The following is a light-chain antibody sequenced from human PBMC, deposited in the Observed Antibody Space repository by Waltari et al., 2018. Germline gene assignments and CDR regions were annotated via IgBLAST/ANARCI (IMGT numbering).Light chain of an antibody. Sequence: EILLTQPPAPLSLSPGQRVTPSCSASQSVSRALAWYHQKAGQAPRLLIYAASTRAPGIPDRFSGSGSGTDFSLTISRLEPEDFAVYYCQHYVRLPATFGQGTKVEIK. CDR1: QSVSRA. CDR2: AAS. CDR3: QHYVRLPAT. J-gene: IGKJ1*01. V-gene: IGKV3-20*01.